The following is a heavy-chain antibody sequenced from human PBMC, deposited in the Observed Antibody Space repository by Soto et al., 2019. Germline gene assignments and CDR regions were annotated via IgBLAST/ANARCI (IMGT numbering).Heavy chain of an antibody. V-gene: IGHV1-18*01. J-gene: IGHJ6*02. Sequence: ASVNGSWKASGYTFTSYCISWVRQAPGQGLEWMGWISAYNGNTNYAQKLQGRVTMTTDTSTSTAYMELRSLRSDDTAVYYCARDWLAARPDYYYGMDVWGQGTTVTVSS. CDR1: GYTFTSYC. CDR3: ARDWLAARPDYYYGMDV. CDR2: ISAYNGNT. D-gene: IGHD6-6*01.